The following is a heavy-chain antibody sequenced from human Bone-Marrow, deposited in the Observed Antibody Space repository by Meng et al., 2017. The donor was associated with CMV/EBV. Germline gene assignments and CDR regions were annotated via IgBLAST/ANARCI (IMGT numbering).Heavy chain of an antibody. CDR1: GYTFTSYY. Sequence: ASVKVSCKASGYTFTSYYMHWVRQAPGQGLEWMGWISAFNDNTNYAQKLQGRVTMTTDTSTRTAYMELRSLRPDDTAVYYCARDSYSSSSRWFDPWGQGTLVTVSS. J-gene: IGHJ5*02. CDR2: ISAFNDNT. CDR3: ARDSYSSSSRWFDP. V-gene: IGHV1-18*04. D-gene: IGHD6-6*01.